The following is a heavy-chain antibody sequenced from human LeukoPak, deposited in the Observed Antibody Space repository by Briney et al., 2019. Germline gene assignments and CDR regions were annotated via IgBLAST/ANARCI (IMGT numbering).Heavy chain of an antibody. J-gene: IGHJ6*03. CDR3: TRHLTGHYYRFYMDV. Sequence: GGSLRLSCAASGFTFSGSAMHWVRQASGKGLEWVGRIRSKANSYATAYAASVKGRFTISRDDSKNTAYLQMNSLKTEDTAVYYCTRHLTGHYYRFYMDVWGKGTTVTISS. V-gene: IGHV3-73*01. CDR1: GFTFSGSA. CDR2: IRSKANSYAT. D-gene: IGHD3-9*01.